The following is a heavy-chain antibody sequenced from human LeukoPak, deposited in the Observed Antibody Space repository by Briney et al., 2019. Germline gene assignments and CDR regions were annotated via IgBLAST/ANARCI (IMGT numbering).Heavy chain of an antibody. D-gene: IGHD6-19*01. CDR1: GGSFSGYY. CDR2: INHSGST. CDR3: ARHKAGAVAGRIYYYFDY. J-gene: IGHJ4*02. Sequence: SETLSLTCAVYGGSFSGYYWSWIRQPPGKGLEWIGEINHSGSTNYNPSLKSRVTISVDMSKNHFSLRLSSVTAADTAVYYCARHKAGAVAGRIYYYFDYWGQGTLVTVSS. V-gene: IGHV4-34*01.